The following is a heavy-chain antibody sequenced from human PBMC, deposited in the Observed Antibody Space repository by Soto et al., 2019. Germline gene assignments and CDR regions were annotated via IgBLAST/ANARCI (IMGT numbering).Heavy chain of an antibody. CDR3: AKDHCTLSNRIAGFDY. CDR1: GFTFRNYG. D-gene: IGHD2-8*01. V-gene: IGHV3-23*01. Sequence: EVQVLESGGGLVQPGGSLRLSCAASGFTFRNYGMNWVRQAPGKGLEWVSSITDGDGNTFYADSVKGRFTISRDNSKNRLYLQMNSLRAEDTAIYYCAKDHCTLSNRIAGFDYWGQGTLVTVSS. J-gene: IGHJ4*02. CDR2: ITDGDGNT.